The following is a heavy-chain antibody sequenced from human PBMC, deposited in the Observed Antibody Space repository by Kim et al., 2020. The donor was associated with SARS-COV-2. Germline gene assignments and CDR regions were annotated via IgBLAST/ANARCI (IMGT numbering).Heavy chain of an antibody. Sequence: YYPDSVKGRFTISSDNSKNTLYHQMTSLRAEDTAVYYCARDTTRAYGMDVWGQGTTVTVSS. CDR3: ARDTTRAYGMDV. V-gene: IGHV3-53*01. J-gene: IGHJ6*02. D-gene: IGHD1-1*01.